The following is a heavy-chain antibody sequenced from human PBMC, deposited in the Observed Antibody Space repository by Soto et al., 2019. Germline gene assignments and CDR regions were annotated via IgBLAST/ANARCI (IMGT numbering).Heavy chain of an antibody. V-gene: IGHV2-26*01. CDR3: ARILRVYSSGWYYFDY. Sequence: QVTLKESGPVLVKPTETLTLTCTVSGFSLSNARMGVSWIRQPPGKALEWLAHIFSNDEKSYSTSLKSRLTIPKDTSKRQVVLTMTNMDPVDTATYYCARILRVYSSGWYYFDYWGQGTLVTVSS. D-gene: IGHD6-19*01. CDR2: IFSNDEK. J-gene: IGHJ4*02. CDR1: GFSLSNARMG.